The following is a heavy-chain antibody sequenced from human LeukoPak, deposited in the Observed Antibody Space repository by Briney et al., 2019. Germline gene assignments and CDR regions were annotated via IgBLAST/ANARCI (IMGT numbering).Heavy chain of an antibody. Sequence: ASVKVSCKASGYTFTSYGISWVRQAPGQGLEWMGWISAYNGNTNYAQKLQGRVTMTTDTPTSTAYMELRSLRSDDTAVYYCARALDYGDYYYYMDVWGKGTTVTVSS. J-gene: IGHJ6*03. CDR3: ARALDYGDYYYYMDV. V-gene: IGHV1-18*01. CDR1: GYTFTSYG. CDR2: ISAYNGNT. D-gene: IGHD4-17*01.